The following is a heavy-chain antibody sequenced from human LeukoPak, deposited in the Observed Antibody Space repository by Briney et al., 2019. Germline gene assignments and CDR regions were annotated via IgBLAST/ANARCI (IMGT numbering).Heavy chain of an antibody. CDR1: GFTFSTYA. Sequence: GGSLRLSCAASGFTFSTYAIHWVRQAPGTGLEWVAFISFEGSNKYYADSLKGRVTITRDNSKNMVYLYMSSLRPEDTAVYYCARRGSGVRDGYRQNPGGSFDIWGQGTRVTVSS. CDR2: ISFEGSNK. V-gene: IGHV3-30*04. CDR3: ARRGSGVRDGYRQNPGGSFDI. D-gene: IGHD5-24*01. J-gene: IGHJ3*02.